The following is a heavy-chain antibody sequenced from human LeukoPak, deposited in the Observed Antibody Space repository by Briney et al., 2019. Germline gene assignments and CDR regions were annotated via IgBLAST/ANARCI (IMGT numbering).Heavy chain of an antibody. CDR1: GYSSLNYW. CDR3: AIRGGSGQYSGSSWGH. J-gene: IGHJ4*02. D-gene: IGHD1-26*01. V-gene: IGHV5-51*01. CDR2: IYPGDSDT. Sequence: GESLKISCMCSGYSSLNYWIAGLRQMPGKGLEWMGIIYPGDSDTRYSPSFQGQVTFSADKSINTAYLQWNSLKASDTALCYSAIRGGSGQYSGSSWGHWGQGTLVTVSS.